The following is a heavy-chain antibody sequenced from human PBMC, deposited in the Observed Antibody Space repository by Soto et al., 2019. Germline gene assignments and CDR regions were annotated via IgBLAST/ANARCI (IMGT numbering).Heavy chain of an antibody. CDR2: INAGTGNT. V-gene: IGHV1-3*01. D-gene: IGHD2-15*01. CDR3: TRGCSGGTCYVFEY. CDR1: GYRFTSYA. J-gene: IGHJ4*02. Sequence: SVESTCKACGYRFTSYARRWVRQAPGQRLEWMGWINAGTGNTKYSEKFQGRVTITRDASASTVFMELSSLRSEDTAVYYCTRGCSGGTCYVFEYWGQGALVTVSS.